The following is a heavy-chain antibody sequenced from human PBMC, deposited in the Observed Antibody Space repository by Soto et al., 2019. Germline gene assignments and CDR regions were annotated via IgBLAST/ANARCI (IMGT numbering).Heavy chain of an antibody. D-gene: IGHD2-2*01. CDR1: GFTFRSYE. CDR2: ISSSGSTI. Sequence: GSLRLSCAASGFTFRSYEMNWVRQAPGKGLEWVSYISSSGSTIYYADSVKGRFTISRDNAKNSLYLQMNSLRAEDTPVYYCPRGPSGRHCSSTSCNPGGRTPDYYYGMDVWGQGTTVTVPS. CDR3: PRGPSGRHCSSTSCNPGGRTPDYYYGMDV. J-gene: IGHJ6*02. V-gene: IGHV3-48*03.